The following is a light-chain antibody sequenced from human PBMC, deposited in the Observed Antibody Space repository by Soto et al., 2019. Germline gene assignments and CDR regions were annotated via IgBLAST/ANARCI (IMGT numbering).Light chain of an antibody. Sequence: EIVLTQSPGTLSLSPGERATLSCRASQSVSSSYLAWYQQKPGQAPRPLINGASSRAIGIPDRFSGSGSGTDFTLTISRLEPEDFAVYYCQQYGSSPWTFGQGTKVEIK. CDR3: QQYGSSPWT. CDR2: GAS. J-gene: IGKJ1*01. CDR1: QSVSSSY. V-gene: IGKV3-20*01.